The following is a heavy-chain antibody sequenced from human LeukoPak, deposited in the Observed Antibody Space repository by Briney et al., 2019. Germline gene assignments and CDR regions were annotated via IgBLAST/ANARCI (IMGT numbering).Heavy chain of an antibody. CDR2: IKHDGGEK. D-gene: IGHD4-17*01. J-gene: IGHJ3*02. CDR1: GFIFSNYW. CDR3: ARGQVTSVTRLAALDN. V-gene: IGHV3-7*04. Sequence: GGSLRLSCVGSGFIFSNYWMNWVRQAPGKGLEWVANIKHDGGEKYYVDSVRGRFTISRDNAKNSLDLQMNSLRVDDTAVYYCARGQVTSVTRLAALDNWGQGTMVTVS.